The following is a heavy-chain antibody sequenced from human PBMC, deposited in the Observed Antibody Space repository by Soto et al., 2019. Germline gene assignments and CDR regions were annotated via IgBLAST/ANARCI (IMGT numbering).Heavy chain of an antibody. CDR2: ISSSTSYV. D-gene: IGHD2-2*01. J-gene: IGHJ5*01. CDR3: ARDPSEGRVGNWFES. Sequence: GGSLRLSCAASGFTFSSYGMNWLRQAPGKGLEWVASISSSTSYVYYADSVKGRFSTSRDNAKNILYLEMYGLRTEDTAVYYCARDPSEGRVGNWFESWGQGTLVTVSS. CDR1: GFTFSSYG. V-gene: IGHV3-21*06.